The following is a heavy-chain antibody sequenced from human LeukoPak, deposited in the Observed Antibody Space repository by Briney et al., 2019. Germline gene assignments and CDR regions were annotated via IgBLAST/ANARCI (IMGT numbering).Heavy chain of an antibody. Sequence: SVTVSCKASGGTFSSYAISWVRQAPGQGLEWMGGIIPIFGTANYAQKFQGRVTITADKSTSTAYMELSSLRSEDTAVYYCAREVSVGNWFDPWGQGTLVTVSS. V-gene: IGHV1-69*06. CDR3: AREVSVGNWFDP. D-gene: IGHD1-26*01. CDR1: GGTFSSYA. CDR2: IIPIFGTA. J-gene: IGHJ5*02.